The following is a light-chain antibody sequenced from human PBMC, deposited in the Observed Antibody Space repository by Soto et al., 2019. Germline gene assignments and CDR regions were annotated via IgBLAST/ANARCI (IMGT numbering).Light chain of an antibody. CDR1: QSVSSSY. Sequence: EIVLTQSPGTLSLSPGERATISCRASQSVSSSYLAWYQQKPGQAPRLLIYGASSRATGIPDRFSGSGSGTDFSLTISRLEPEECAVYYCQQYGSSPLTFGGGTTVEIK. J-gene: IGKJ4*01. CDR3: QQYGSSPLT. CDR2: GAS. V-gene: IGKV3-20*01.